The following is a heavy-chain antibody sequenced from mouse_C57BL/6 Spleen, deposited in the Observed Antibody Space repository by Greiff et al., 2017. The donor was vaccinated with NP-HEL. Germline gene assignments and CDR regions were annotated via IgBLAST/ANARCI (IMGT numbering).Heavy chain of an antibody. Sequence: EVQRVESGGGLVKPGGSLKLSCAASGFTFSSYTMSWVRQTPEKRLEWVATISGGGGNTYYPDSVKGRFTISRDNAKNTLYLQMSSLRSEDTALYYCARQGGIYYDYEAWFAYWGQGTLVTVSA. V-gene: IGHV5-9*01. J-gene: IGHJ3*01. CDR2: ISGGGGNT. CDR3: ARQGGIYYDYEAWFAY. CDR1: GFTFSSYT. D-gene: IGHD2-4*01.